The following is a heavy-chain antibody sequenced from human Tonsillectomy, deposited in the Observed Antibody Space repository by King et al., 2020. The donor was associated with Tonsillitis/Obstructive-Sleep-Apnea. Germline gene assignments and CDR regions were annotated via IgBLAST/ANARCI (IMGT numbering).Heavy chain of an antibody. V-gene: IGHV4-34*01. Sequence: VQLPQWGAGLLKPSETLSLTCAVYGGSFSGYYWSWIRQPPGKGLEWIGEINHSGSTNYNPSLKSRVTISVDTSKNQFSLKLSSVTAADTAVYYCARGHGYSSSWYYGYWGQGTLVTVSS. J-gene: IGHJ4*02. CDR1: GGSFSGYY. CDR2: INHSGST. CDR3: ARGHGYSSSWYYGY. D-gene: IGHD6-13*01.